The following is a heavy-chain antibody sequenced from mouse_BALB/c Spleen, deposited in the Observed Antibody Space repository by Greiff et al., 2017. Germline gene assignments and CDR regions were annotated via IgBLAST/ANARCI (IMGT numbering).Heavy chain of an antibody. CDR3: ARGGGGFPFAY. J-gene: IGHJ3*01. Sequence: VQLQQSGAELVRPGALVKLSCTASGFNFKDYYMHWVQQRPEQGLEWIGWIDPEDGNTIYDPKFQGKASITADTSSNTAYLQLSSLISEDTAVYDCARGGGGFPFAYWGQGTLVTVSA. D-gene: IGHD1-1*02. CDR1: GFNFKDYY. V-gene: IGHV14-1*02. CDR2: IDPEDGNT.